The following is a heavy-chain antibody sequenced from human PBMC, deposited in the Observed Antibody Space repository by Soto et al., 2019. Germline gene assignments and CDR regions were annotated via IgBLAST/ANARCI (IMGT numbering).Heavy chain of an antibody. V-gene: IGHV2-5*02. CDR3: AHHPYYGLGSYSFDY. J-gene: IGHJ4*02. CDR2: IYWDDDK. D-gene: IGHD3-10*01. CDR1: GFSLTTSGVG. Sequence: QITLKESGPPLVRPTQTLTLTCTFSGFSLTTSGVGVGWIRQPPGKALEWLAVIYWDDDKRYSSSLKSRLTITQDTSKNQVVLTMTNMVPVDTATYYCAHHPYYGLGSYSFDYWGQGTLVTVSS.